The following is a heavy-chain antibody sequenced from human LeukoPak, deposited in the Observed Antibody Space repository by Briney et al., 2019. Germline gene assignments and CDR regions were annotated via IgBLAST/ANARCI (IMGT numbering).Heavy chain of an antibody. CDR3: TAVLRYLGRSMDV. CDR2: IRSKANSYAT. J-gene: IGHJ6*04. V-gene: IGHV3-73*01. Sequence: PGGSLRLSCAASGFTFSGSAMHWVRQASGKGLEWVGRIRSKANSYATAYAASVKGRFTISRDDSKNTAYLQMNSLKTGDTAVYYCTAVLRYLGRSMDVWGKGTTVTVSS. D-gene: IGHD3-9*01. CDR1: GFTFSGSA.